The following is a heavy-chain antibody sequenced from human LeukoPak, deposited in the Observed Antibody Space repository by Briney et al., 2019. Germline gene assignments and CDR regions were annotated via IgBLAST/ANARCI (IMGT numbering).Heavy chain of an antibody. CDR2: ISSSSSYI. D-gene: IGHD2-21*02. CDR3: ARDERHPDAYCGGDCYGTATDY. CDR1: GFTFSSYG. V-gene: IGHV3-21*01. Sequence: GRSLRLSCAASGFTFSSYGMHWVRQAPGRGLEWVSSISSSSSYIYYADSVKGRFTISRDNAKNSLYLQMNSLRAEDTAVYYCARDERHPDAYCGGDCYGTATDYWGQGTLVTVSS. J-gene: IGHJ4*02.